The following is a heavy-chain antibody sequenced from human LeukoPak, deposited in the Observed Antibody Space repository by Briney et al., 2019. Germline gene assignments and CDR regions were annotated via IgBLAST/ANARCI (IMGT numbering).Heavy chain of an antibody. CDR1: GFPLSSYG. CDR3: AKSMGLYYDFWSGHDY. J-gene: IGHJ4*02. D-gene: IGHD3-3*01. V-gene: IGHV3-30*02. CDR2: IRYDGSNK. Sequence: PGGSLRLSCAASGFPLSSYGMHWVRQAPGKGLEWVAAIRYDGSNKYYADSVKDRFTISRDNSKNTLYLQMYRQRAEDTAVYYCAKSMGLYYDFWSGHDYWGQGTLVTVSS.